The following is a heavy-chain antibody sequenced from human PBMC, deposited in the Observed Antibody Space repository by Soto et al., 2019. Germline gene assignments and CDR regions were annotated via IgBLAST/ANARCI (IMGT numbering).Heavy chain of an antibody. CDR1: GYTFTSYY. V-gene: IGHV1-46*01. Sequence: ASVKVSCKASGYTFTSYYMHWVRQAPGQGLEWMGIINPSGGSTSYAQKFQGRVTMTRDTSTSTVYMELSSLRSEDTAVYYCARGNCGGDCYSQSSGYYYYGMDVWGQGTTVTVPS. D-gene: IGHD2-21*02. CDR3: ARGNCGGDCYSQSSGYYYYGMDV. CDR2: INPSGGST. J-gene: IGHJ6*02.